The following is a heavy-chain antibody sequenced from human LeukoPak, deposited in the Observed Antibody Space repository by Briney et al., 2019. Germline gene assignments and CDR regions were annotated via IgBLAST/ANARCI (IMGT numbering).Heavy chain of an antibody. D-gene: IGHD2-8*01. V-gene: IGHV3-48*04. J-gene: IGHJ4*02. CDR3: ARVRCTNGVCYEFDY. CDR1: GFPFSSYS. Sequence: GGSLILSCAAHGFPFSSYSIKWVPQATGKGLERDSYIRSSSSTIYYADSVKGRFTISRDNAKNSLYLQMNSLRAEDTAVYYCARVRCTNGVCYEFDYWGQGTLVTVSS. CDR2: IRSSSSTI.